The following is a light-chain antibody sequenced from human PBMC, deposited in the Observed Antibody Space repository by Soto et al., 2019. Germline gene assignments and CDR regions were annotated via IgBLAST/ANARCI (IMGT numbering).Light chain of an antibody. V-gene: IGKV3-20*01. CDR2: DAS. J-gene: IGKJ1*01. Sequence: ETVLTQSPGTLSLSPGERATLFCRASQSVSNNYLAWYQQKPGQTPRLLIYDASTRATGIPDRFSGSGSGTDFTLTISRLEHEDFAVYYCQQHGRSPPSWTFGQGTKVEIK. CDR1: QSVSNNY. CDR3: QQHGRSPPSWT.